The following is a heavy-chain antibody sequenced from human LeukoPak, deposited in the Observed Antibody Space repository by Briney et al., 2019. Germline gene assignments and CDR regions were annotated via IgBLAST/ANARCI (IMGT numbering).Heavy chain of an antibody. CDR3: ARVGSRDGYNFDY. D-gene: IGHD5-24*01. J-gene: IGHJ4*02. CDR1: SGSISSSSYY. CDR2: FYHSGST. Sequence: SETLSLTCTVSSGSISSSSYYWGWIRQPPGKGLEWIGTFYHSGSTYYNPSLKSRVTISVDTSKNQFSLKLSSVTAADTAVYYCARVGSRDGYNFDYWGQGTLVTVSS. V-gene: IGHV4-39*07.